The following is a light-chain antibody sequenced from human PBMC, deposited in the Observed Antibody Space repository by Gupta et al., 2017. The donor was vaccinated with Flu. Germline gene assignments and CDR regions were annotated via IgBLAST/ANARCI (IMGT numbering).Light chain of an antibody. Sequence: SHELTQPPSVSVSPGQTARITCSGDTLPKQFAYWYQQKPGQAPVLIIYKDNGRPSGIPGRFSGSTSGTTVTLTISGVQAEDEADYYCQSVDTSGTQEVFGGGTKLTVL. V-gene: IGLV3-25*02. CDR3: QSVDTSGTQEV. CDR1: TLPKQF. J-gene: IGLJ2*01. CDR2: KDN.